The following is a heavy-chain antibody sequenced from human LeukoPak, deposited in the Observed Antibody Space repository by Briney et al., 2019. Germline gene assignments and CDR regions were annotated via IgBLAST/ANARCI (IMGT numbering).Heavy chain of an antibody. V-gene: IGHV4-61*02. Sequence: SQTLSLTCTVSGGSISSGSYYWSWIRQPAGKGLEWIGRICTSGSTNYNPSLKSRVTISVDTSKNQFSLKLSSVTAADTAVYYCARDFWSGYYIFWFDPWGQGTLVTVSS. CDR1: GGSISSGSYY. CDR2: ICTSGST. D-gene: IGHD3-3*01. CDR3: ARDFWSGYYIFWFDP. J-gene: IGHJ5*02.